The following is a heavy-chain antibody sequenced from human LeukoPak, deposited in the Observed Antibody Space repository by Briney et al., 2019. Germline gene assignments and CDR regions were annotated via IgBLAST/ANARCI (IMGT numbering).Heavy chain of an antibody. CDR2: IWYDGSNK. V-gene: IGHV3-33*01. Sequence: PGGSLRLSCAASGFTFSSYGMHWVRQAPGKGLEWVAVIWYDGSNKYYADSVKGRFTISRDNSKNTLYLQMNSLRAEDTAMYYCARREAEESGPIDYWGQGTLVTVSS. D-gene: IGHD3-3*01. CDR1: GFTFSSYG. CDR3: ARREAEESGPIDY. J-gene: IGHJ4*02.